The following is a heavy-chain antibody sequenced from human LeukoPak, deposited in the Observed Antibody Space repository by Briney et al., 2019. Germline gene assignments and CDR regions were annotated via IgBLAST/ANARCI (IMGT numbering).Heavy chain of an antibody. CDR1: GFTFSSYS. CDR2: SSGSGGST. V-gene: IGHV3-23*01. J-gene: IGHJ4*02. CDR3: ARGAVGY. Sequence: GGSLRLSCAASGFTFSSYSMSWVRQAPGRGLEWVSSSSGSGGSTYYADSVKGRYTISKDNAKNSLFLQMNSLRVEDTAVYYCARGAVGYWGQGTLVTVSS.